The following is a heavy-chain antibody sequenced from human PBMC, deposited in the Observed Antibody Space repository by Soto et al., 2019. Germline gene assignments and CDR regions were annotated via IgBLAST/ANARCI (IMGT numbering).Heavy chain of an antibody. Sequence: QVQLQESGPGLVKPSETLSLTCTVSGGSISGGVHSWSWIRQPPGKGLEWIGHIFDSGSTYYNPSLKSRLTISVDTAKNQFSLRLSSVTAAETAVYYCAREIMPLPNDWYFDLWGRGTLVTVSS. J-gene: IGHJ2*01. D-gene: IGHD2-8*01. CDR2: IFDSGST. CDR1: GGSISGGVHS. V-gene: IGHV4-30-4*01. CDR3: AREIMPLPNDWYFDL.